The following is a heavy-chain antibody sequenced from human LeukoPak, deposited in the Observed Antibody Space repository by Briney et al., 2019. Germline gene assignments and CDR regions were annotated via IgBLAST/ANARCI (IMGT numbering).Heavy chain of an antibody. Sequence: GGSLRLSCAASGFTFSSYWMHWVRHAPGKGLVWVSRINSDGSSTSYADSVKGRFTISRDNAKNTLYLQMNSLRAEDTAVYYCARTTYGDLDACDIWGQGTMVTVSS. CDR2: INSDGSST. J-gene: IGHJ3*02. V-gene: IGHV3-74*01. D-gene: IGHD4-17*01. CDR1: GFTFSSYW. CDR3: ARTTYGDLDACDI.